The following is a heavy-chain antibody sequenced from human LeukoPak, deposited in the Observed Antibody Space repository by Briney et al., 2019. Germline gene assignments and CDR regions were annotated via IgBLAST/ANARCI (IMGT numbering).Heavy chain of an antibody. Sequence: GGSLRLSCTASGFTFSSYGMQWVRQAPGKGLEGVACIRYDENTKYYADSVKGRFTVSRDNSENTLFLQMNSLRAGDTAVYYCAKENTRDGYRHFHYWGQGTLVTVSS. CDR2: IRYDENTK. CDR3: AKENTRDGYRHFHY. J-gene: IGHJ4*02. V-gene: IGHV3-30*02. CDR1: GFTFSSYG. D-gene: IGHD5-24*01.